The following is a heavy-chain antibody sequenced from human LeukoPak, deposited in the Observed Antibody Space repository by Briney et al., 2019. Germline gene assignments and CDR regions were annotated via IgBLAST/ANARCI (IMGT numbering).Heavy chain of an antibody. J-gene: IGHJ5*02. V-gene: IGHV4-39*07. D-gene: IGHD6-13*01. CDR1: GGSISSSSYY. CDR2: IYYSGST. CDR3: ARGHSSSWYLHPNWFDP. Sequence: SETLSLTCTVSGGSISSSSYYWGWIRQPPGKGLEWIGSIYYSGSTYYNPSLKSRVTISVDTSKNQFSLKLSSVTAADTAVYYCARGHSSSWYLHPNWFDPWGQGTLVTVSS.